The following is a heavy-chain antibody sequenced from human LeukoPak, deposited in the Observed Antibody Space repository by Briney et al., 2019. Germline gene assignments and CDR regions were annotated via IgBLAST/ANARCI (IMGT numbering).Heavy chain of an antibody. CDR2: FDLEDGET. D-gene: IGHD5-24*01. CDR1: GYTLSELS. J-gene: IGHJ4*02. V-gene: IGHV1-24*01. CDR3: AAGEVGQLFDY. Sequence: ASVKVSCKVSGYTLSELSMHWVRQAPGKGLEWMGGFDLEDGETIYVQKFQGRVTMTEDTSTDTAYMELSSLRFDDTAVYFCAAGEVGQLFDYWGQGTLVTVSS.